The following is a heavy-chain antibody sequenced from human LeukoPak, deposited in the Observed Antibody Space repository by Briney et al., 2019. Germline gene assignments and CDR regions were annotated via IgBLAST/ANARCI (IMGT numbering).Heavy chain of an antibody. CDR1: GFTFSSYA. CDR2: ISRSGNNT. D-gene: IGHD3-10*01. J-gene: IGHJ4*02. V-gene: IGHV3-23*01. Sequence: WGSLRLSCAASGFTFSSYAMSWVRQAPGQGLEWVSAISRSGNNTYYTDSVRGRFTISRDNSKHTLYLQMNSLRAEDTALSYCAKGGVTPFDYWGQGTLVTVSS. CDR3: AKGGVTPFDY.